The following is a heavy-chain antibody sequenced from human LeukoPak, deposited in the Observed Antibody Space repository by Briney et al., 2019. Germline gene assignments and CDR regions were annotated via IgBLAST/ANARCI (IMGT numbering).Heavy chain of an antibody. CDR1: GFTFSSYS. CDR3: ARVSSVPTPRALDY. Sequence: GGSLRLSCAASGFTFSSYSMNWVRQAPGKGPGWVSCISGSSNYIFYADSVKGRFTISRDNAKNSLYLQMNSLRAEDTALYYCARVSSVPTPRALDYWGQGTLVTVSS. J-gene: IGHJ4*02. CDR2: ISGSSNYI. D-gene: IGHD4/OR15-4a*01. V-gene: IGHV3-21*01.